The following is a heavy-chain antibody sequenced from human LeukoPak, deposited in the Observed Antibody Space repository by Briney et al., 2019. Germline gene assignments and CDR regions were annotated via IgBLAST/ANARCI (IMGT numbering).Heavy chain of an antibody. J-gene: IGHJ4*02. V-gene: IGHV3-30-3*01. CDR2: ISYDGNNK. D-gene: IGHD2-2*02. Sequence: GGSLRLSCSASGFTFSSYSMHWVRQAPGKGLEWVAVISYDGNNKYDADSVKGRFTISRDNSKNTLYLQMNSLRAEDTAVYYCARLPGYCSSNSCYKMTIPFDYWGQGTLVTVSS. CDR1: GFTFSSYS. CDR3: ARLPGYCSSNSCYKMTIPFDY.